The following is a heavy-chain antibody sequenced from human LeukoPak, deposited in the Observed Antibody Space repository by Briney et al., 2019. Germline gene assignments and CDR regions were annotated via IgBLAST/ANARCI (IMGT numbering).Heavy chain of an antibody. CDR1: GFTFSSYS. Sequence: SGGSLRLSCAASGFTFSSYSMNWVRQAPGKGLEWVSYISSSSSTIYYADSVKGRFTISRDNAKNSLYLQMNSLRAEDTAVYYCAREVGVTTDDYFDYWGQGTLVTVSS. CDR2: ISSSSSTI. D-gene: IGHD4-17*01. J-gene: IGHJ4*02. V-gene: IGHV3-48*04. CDR3: AREVGVTTDDYFDY.